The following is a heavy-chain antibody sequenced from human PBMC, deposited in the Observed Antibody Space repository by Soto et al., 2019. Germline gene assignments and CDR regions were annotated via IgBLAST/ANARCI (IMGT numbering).Heavy chain of an antibody. CDR1: GGSISSGDYY. Sequence: QVQLQESGPGLVKPSQTLSLTCTVSGGSISSGDYYWSWIRQPPGKGLEWIGYIYYSGSTYYNPSLKSRVTISLDSSKNQCSLKLSSVTAADTAVYYCARAGDILAYWYFDLWGRGTLVTVSS. CDR3: ARAGDILAYWYFDL. V-gene: IGHV4-30-4*01. J-gene: IGHJ2*01. CDR2: IYYSGST. D-gene: IGHD3-9*01.